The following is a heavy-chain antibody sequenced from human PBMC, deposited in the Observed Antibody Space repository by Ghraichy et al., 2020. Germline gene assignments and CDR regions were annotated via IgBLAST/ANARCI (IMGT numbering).Heavy chain of an antibody. J-gene: IGHJ3*02. CDR1: GYTFTSYG. CDR2: ISAYNGNT. CDR3: ARMSSGWQTNDAFDI. Sequence: ASVKVSCKASGYTFTSYGISWVRQAPGQGLEWMGWISAYNGNTNYAQKLQGRVTMTTDTSTSTAYMELRSLRSDDTAVYYCARMSSGWQTNDAFDIWGQGTMVTVSS. D-gene: IGHD6-19*01. V-gene: IGHV1-18*01.